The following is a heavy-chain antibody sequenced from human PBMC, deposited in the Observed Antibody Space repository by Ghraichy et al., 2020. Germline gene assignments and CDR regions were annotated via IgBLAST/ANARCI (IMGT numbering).Heavy chain of an antibody. CDR1: GYTFTSYD. Sequence: ASVKVSCKASGYTFTSYDINWVRQATGQGLEWMGWMNPNSGNTGYAQKFQGRVTMTRNTSISTADMELSSLRSEDTAGYYCARVGRIAARPSNWFDPWGQGTLVTVSS. CDR3: ARVGRIAARPSNWFDP. CDR2: MNPNSGNT. J-gene: IGHJ5*02. D-gene: IGHD6-6*01. V-gene: IGHV1-8*01.